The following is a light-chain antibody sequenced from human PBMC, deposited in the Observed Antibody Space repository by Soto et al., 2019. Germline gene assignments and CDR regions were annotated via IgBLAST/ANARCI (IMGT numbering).Light chain of an antibody. J-gene: IGLJ3*02. CDR2: SDT. CDR1: FSNIGSYT. V-gene: IGLV1-44*01. Sequence: QAVLTQPPSASGTPGQRVAISCSGSFSNIGSYTVNWFQQFPGTAPKILIYSDTQRPSGVPDRFSGSKSGTSASLAISGLQAEDEADYHCAAWDDGLNGWLFGGGTKLTVL. CDR3: AAWDDGLNGWL.